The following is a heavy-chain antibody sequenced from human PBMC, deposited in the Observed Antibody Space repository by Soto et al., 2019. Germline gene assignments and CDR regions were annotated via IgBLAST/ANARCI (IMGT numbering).Heavy chain of an antibody. CDR2: ISGSGGST. CDR1: GFTFSSYA. V-gene: IGHV3-23*01. J-gene: IGHJ4*02. Sequence: GGSLRLSCAASGFTFSSYAMSWVRQAPGKGLEWVSAISGSGGSTYYADSVKGRFTISRDNSKNTLYLQMNSLRAEDTAVYYCAKESATTYYYGSGSYYPDWGQGTLVTVSS. CDR3: AKESATTYYYGSGSYYPD. D-gene: IGHD3-10*01.